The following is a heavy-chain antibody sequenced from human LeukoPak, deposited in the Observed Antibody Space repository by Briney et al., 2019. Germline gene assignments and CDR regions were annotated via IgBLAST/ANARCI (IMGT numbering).Heavy chain of an antibody. J-gene: IGHJ6*02. V-gene: IGHV3-48*03. CDR1: GFTFSSYE. Sequence: PGGSLRLSCAASGFTFSSYEMNWVRQAPGKGLEWVSYISSSGSTIYYADSVKGRFTISRDNAKNSLYLQMNSLRAEDTAVYYCARLAVITPYYYYYGMDVWGQGTTVTVSS. CDR3: ARLAVITPYYYYYGMDV. CDR2: ISSSGSTI. D-gene: IGHD3-22*01.